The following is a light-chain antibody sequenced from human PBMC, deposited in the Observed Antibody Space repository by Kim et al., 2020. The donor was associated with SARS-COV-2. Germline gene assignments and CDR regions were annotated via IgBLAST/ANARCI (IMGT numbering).Light chain of an antibody. Sequence: DIQMTQSPSSLSASVGDRVTITCRASQDINIYLAWYQQKPGKIPKLLIYAASALQSGVPSRFSGSGSGTDFTLTISSLQPEDVATYYCQKYISVPITFGQGTRLEIK. J-gene: IGKJ5*01. V-gene: IGKV1-27*01. CDR3: QKYISVPIT. CDR2: AAS. CDR1: QDINIY.